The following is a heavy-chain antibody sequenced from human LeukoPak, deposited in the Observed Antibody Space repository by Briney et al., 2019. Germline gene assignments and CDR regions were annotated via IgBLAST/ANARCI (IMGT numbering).Heavy chain of an antibody. CDR1: GFAFSSYG. CDR3: ARHDTYYYGSGFGY. D-gene: IGHD3-10*01. Sequence: GGSLRLSCAASGFAFSSYGMHWVRQAPGKGLEWVSFIRYDGSNKYYADSVKGRFTISRDNSKNTLYLQMNSLRTEDTAVYYCARHDTYYYGSGFGYWGQGTLVTVSS. J-gene: IGHJ4*02. CDR2: IRYDGSNK. V-gene: IGHV3-30*02.